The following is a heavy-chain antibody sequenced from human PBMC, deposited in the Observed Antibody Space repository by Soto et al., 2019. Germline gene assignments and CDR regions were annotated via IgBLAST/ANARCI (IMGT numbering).Heavy chain of an antibody. V-gene: IGHV1-69*12. CDR1: GGTFSSYA. D-gene: IGHD7-27*01. J-gene: IGHJ6*02. CDR3: ARGLIPAGVYYYGMDV. CDR2: LIPIFGTA. Sequence: QVQLVQSGAEVKKPGSSVKVSCKASGGTFSSYAISWVRQAPGQGLEWMGGLIPIFGTANYAQRFQGRVTITADESTSTGYMDLSSLRSEDTAVYYCARGLIPAGVYYYGMDVWGQGTTVTVSS.